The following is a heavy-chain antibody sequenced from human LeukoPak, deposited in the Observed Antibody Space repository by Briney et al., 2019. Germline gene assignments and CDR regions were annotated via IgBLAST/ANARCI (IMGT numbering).Heavy chain of an antibody. CDR2: INHSGST. V-gene: IGHV4-34*01. J-gene: IGHJ4*02. Sequence: PSETLSLTCAVYGGSFSGYYWSWIRQPPGKGLEWIGEINHSGSTNYNPSLKSRVTISVDTPKNQFSLKLSSVTAADTAVYYCAGATSGEIDYWGQGTLVTVSS. CDR3: AGATSGEIDY. D-gene: IGHD1-26*01. CDR1: GGSFSGYY.